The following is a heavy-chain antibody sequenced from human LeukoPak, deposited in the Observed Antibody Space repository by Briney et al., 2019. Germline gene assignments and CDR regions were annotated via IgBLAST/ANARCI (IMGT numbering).Heavy chain of an antibody. CDR1: GYTLTELS. V-gene: IGHV1-24*01. CDR2: FDPEDGET. CDR3: ATALAAADPGRYYYYYMDV. J-gene: IGHJ6*03. Sequence: ASVKVSCKVSGYTLTELSMHWVRQAPGKGLERMGGFDPEDGETIYAQKFQGRVTMTEDTSTDTAYMELSSLRSEDTAVYYCATALAAADPGRYYYYYMDVWGKGTTVTVSS. D-gene: IGHD6-13*01.